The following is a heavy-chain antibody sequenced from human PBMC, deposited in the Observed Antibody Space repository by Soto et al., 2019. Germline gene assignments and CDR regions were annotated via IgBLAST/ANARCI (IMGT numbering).Heavy chain of an antibody. V-gene: IGHV1-18*01. CDR3: AKGGLTLLRGVQGMDV. Sequence: QAQLVQSGEGVQKPGASVKVSCKASGYTFTSYAISWVRQAPGQVLEWMGWISGSNGNTNYAQKFQDRVTMTTDTSTSTAYMELRSLRSDDTAVYYCAKGGLTLLRGVQGMDVWGQGTTVTVSS. J-gene: IGHJ6*02. CDR1: GYTFTSYA. D-gene: IGHD3-10*01. CDR2: ISGSNGNT.